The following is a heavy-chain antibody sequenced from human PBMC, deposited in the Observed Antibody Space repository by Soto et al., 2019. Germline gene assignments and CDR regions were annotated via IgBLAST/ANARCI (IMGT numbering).Heavy chain of an antibody. J-gene: IGHJ6*02. CDR1: GFTFSGYS. D-gene: IGHD3-10*01. Sequence: EVQLVESGGGLVKPGGSLRLSCVASGFTFSGYSINWVRQAPGKGLEWVSYISGPSIYIYYADSVKGRITISRDNAKSPVYLQMNSMSAEDTAVNDCARGFLDGFNVGGQGTTVSVSS. CDR2: ISGPSIYI. V-gene: IGHV3-21*01. CDR3: ARGFLDGFNV.